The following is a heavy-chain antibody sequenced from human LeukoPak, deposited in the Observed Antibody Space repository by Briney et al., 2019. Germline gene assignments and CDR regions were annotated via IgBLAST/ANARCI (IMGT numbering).Heavy chain of an antibody. J-gene: IGHJ4*02. CDR3: ARYLGRGYSVPYYFDY. CDR2: IYYSGST. V-gene: IGHV4-39*07. CDR1: GGSIISSSYY. D-gene: IGHD5-18*01. Sequence: SETLSLTCTVSGGSIISSSYYWGWIRQPPGKGREWIGRIYYSGSTYYNPSLKSRVTISVDTSKNQFSLKLSSVTAEDTAEYYCARYLGRGYSVPYYFDYWGQGTLVTVSS.